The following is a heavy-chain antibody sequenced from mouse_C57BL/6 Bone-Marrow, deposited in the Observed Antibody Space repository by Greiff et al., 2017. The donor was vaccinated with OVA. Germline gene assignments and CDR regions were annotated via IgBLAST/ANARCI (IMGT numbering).Heavy chain of an antibody. J-gene: IGHJ4*01. CDR1: GYTFTSSW. CDR2: IDPSDSYT. D-gene: IGHD4-1*01. CDR3: ASNWDWGNYYAMDY. V-gene: IGHV1-69*01. Sequence: QVQLQQPGAELVMPGASVKLSCKASGYTFTSSWMHWVKQRPGQGLEWIGEIDPSDSYTNYNQKFKGKSTLTVDKSSSTAYMQLSSLTSEDSAVYYCASNWDWGNYYAMDYWGQGTSVTVSS.